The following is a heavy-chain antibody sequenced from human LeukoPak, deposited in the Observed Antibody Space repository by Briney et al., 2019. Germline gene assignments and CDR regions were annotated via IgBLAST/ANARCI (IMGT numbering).Heavy chain of an antibody. V-gene: IGHV3-7*01. CDR1: GFTFSSYW. D-gene: IGHD6-13*01. CDR2: IKQDGSEK. J-gene: IGHJ5*02. Sequence: GGSLRLSCAASGFTFSSYWMSWVRQAPGKGLEWVANIKQDGSEKYYVDSVKGRFTISRDNAKNSLYLQMNSQRAEDTAVYYCARDSVAAPFYWFDPWGQGTLVTVSS. CDR3: ARDSVAAPFYWFDP.